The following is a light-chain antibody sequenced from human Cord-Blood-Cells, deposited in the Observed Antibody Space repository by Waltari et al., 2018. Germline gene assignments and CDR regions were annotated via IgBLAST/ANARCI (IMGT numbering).Light chain of an antibody. V-gene: IGKV1-39*01. J-gene: IGKJ2*03. CDR3: QQSYSTPYS. CDR2: AAS. CDR1: QSISSY. Sequence: DIQMTQSPSSLSASVGDRVTITCRASQSISSYLNWYQQKPGKAPKLLIYAASSLQSGVPSKFMGSASGTDFTLTISRLQPEEFATYYCQQSYSTPYSFGQGNKLEIK.